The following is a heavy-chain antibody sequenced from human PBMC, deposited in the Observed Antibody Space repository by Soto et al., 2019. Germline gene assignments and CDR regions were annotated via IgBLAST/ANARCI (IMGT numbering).Heavy chain of an antibody. CDR3: ARESHDLLTGPPWVWYFDL. J-gene: IGHJ2*01. CDR2: INDRGSI. CDR1: GGSFSGYY. D-gene: IGHD3-9*01. Sequence: QVQLQQWGAGPLRPLETLSLTCGVSGGSFSGYYLAWIRQSPGKGLEWIGEINDRGSINYNPSLKSRVSIAVDTSKNHYSLKLRSVAAAATAVYYCARESHDLLTGPPWVWYFDLWGRGTLVTVSS. V-gene: IGHV4-34*01.